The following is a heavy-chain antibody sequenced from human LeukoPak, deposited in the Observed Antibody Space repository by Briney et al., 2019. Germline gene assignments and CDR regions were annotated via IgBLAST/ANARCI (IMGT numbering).Heavy chain of an antibody. D-gene: IGHD3-22*01. J-gene: IGHJ4*02. CDR1: GYTFTGYY. V-gene: IGHV1-2*02. CDR2: INPNSGGT. CDR3: ARAPNLAYYYDTSGYAD. Sequence: ASVKVSCKASGYTFTGYYMHLVRQAPGQGLEWMGWINPNSGGTNYAQKFQGRVTMTRDTSISTAYMELSRLRSDDTAVYYCARAPNLAYYYDTSGYADWGQGTLVTVSS.